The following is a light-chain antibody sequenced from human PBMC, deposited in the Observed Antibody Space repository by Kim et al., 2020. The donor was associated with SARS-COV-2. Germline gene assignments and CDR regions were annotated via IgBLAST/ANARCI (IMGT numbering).Light chain of an antibody. CDR2: DYH. J-gene: IGLJ2*01. CDR1: ISNIGNKY. V-gene: IGLV1-51*01. CDR3: GTWDSSLSVVV. Sequence: GQKVTISCSGSISNIGNKYVSWYQHLPGTDPKLLIYDYHVRPSGIPDRFSGSRSGTSATLAITGLQTGDEADYYCGTWDSSLSVVVFGGGTQLTVL.